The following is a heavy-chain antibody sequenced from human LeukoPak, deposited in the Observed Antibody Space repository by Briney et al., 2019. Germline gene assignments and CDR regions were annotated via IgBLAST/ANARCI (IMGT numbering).Heavy chain of an antibody. CDR1: GSSFTSYW. D-gene: IGHD3-22*01. CDR2: ISAYNGNT. J-gene: IGHJ4*02. CDR3: ARQQYYYDSSGYYLYYFDY. Sequence: GESLKISCKGSGSSFTSYWIGWVRQMPGKGLEWMGWISAYNGNTNYAQKLQGRVTMTTDTSTSTAYMELRSLRSDDTAVYYCARQQYYYDSSGYYLYYFDYWGQGTLVTVSS. V-gene: IGHV1-18*04.